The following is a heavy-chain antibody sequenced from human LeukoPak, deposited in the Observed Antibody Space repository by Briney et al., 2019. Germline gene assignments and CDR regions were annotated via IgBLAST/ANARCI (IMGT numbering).Heavy chain of an antibody. CDR1: GFTFSSYS. CDR2: IYSGGST. Sequence: KPGGSLRLSCAASGFTFSSYSMNWVRQAPGKGLEWVSVIYSGGSTYYADSVKGRFTISRDNSKNTLYLQMNSLRAEDTAVYYCARGEDTAMVLFNYYYGMDVWGKGTTVTVSS. CDR3: ARGEDTAMVLFNYYYGMDV. D-gene: IGHD5-18*01. V-gene: IGHV3-66*02. J-gene: IGHJ6*04.